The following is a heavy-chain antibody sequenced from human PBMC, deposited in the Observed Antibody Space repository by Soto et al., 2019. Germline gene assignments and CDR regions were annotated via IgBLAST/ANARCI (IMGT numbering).Heavy chain of an antibody. CDR1: GFTFSSYD. V-gene: IGHV3-13*01. CDR2: IGTAGDT. CDR3: ARGLYSGYDYVSALDYYYYGMDV. J-gene: IGHJ6*02. Sequence: PGGSLRLSCAASGFTFSSYDMHWVRQATGKGLEWVSAIGTAGDTYYPGSVKGRFTISRENAKNSLYLQMNSLRAGDTAVYYCARGLYSGYDYVSALDYYYYGMDVWGQGTTVTVS. D-gene: IGHD5-12*01.